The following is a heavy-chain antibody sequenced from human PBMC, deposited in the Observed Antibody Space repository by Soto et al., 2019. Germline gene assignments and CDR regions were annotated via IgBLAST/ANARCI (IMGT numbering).Heavy chain of an antibody. D-gene: IGHD3-22*01. V-gene: IGHV4-31*03. CDR3: ARAPYRYDSSGYYGARFDY. Sequence: QVQLQESGPGLVKPSQTLSLTCTVSGGSISSGGYYWSWIRQHPGKGLEWIGYIYYSGSTYYNPSLKSRVTISVDTSKNQFSLKLSSVTAADTAVYYCARAPYRYDSSGYYGARFDYWGQGTLVTVSS. J-gene: IGHJ4*02. CDR2: IYYSGST. CDR1: GGSISSGGYY.